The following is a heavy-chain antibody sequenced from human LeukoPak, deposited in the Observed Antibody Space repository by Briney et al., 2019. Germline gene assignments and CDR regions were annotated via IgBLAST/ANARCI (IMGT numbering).Heavy chain of an antibody. CDR2: INPNSGGT. D-gene: IGHD2-21*01. Sequence: ASVKVSCKTSGYTFTDYYMHWVRQAPGQGLEWMGWINPNSGGTSSAQKFQGRVTMTRDTSITTVYMEVNWLTSDDTAIYYCARADRLHGGPYLIGPWGQGTLVTVSS. J-gene: IGHJ5*02. V-gene: IGHV1-2*02. CDR1: GYTFTDYY. CDR3: ARADRLHGGPYLIGP.